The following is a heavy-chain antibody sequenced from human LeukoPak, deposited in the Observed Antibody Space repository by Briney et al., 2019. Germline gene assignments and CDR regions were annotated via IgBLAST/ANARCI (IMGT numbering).Heavy chain of an antibody. CDR2: INPYSGAT. Sequence: GASVKVSCKASGYTFTGYYMHWVRQAPGQGLEWMGWINPYSGATNYAQKFQGRVTMTRDTSISTAYMDLSRLKSDDTAVYYCARAHIGNDLFIDYWGQGTLVTVSS. D-gene: IGHD2-21*01. CDR1: GYTFTGYY. CDR3: ARAHIGNDLFIDY. J-gene: IGHJ4*02. V-gene: IGHV1-2*02.